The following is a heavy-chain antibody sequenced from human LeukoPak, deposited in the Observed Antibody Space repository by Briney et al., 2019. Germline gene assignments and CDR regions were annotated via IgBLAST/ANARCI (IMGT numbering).Heavy chain of an antibody. CDR3: AGKGVGATAFDY. CDR1: GFTFSNYG. V-gene: IGHV3-30*02. Sequence: GGSLRLSCAASGFTFSNYGMQWVRQAPGKGLEWVAFIRYDGSNNYYADSVKGRFTISRDNSKNTLYLQMNSLRAEDTAVYYCAGKGVGATAFDYWGQGTLVTVSS. D-gene: IGHD1-26*01. CDR2: IRYDGSNN. J-gene: IGHJ4*02.